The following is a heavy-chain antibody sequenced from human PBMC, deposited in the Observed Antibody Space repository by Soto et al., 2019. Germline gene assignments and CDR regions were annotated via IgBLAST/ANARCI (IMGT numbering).Heavy chain of an antibody. Sequence: ASVKVSCKASGYTFTGYYMHWVRQAPGQGLEWMGWINPNSGGTNYAQKFQGRVTMTRDTSISTAYMELSRLRSDDTAVYYCAREGYDILTGGYYYYYGMDVWRQGTTVTVSS. V-gene: IGHV1-2*02. CDR3: AREGYDILTGGYYYYYGMDV. CDR2: INPNSGGT. J-gene: IGHJ6*02. D-gene: IGHD3-9*01. CDR1: GYTFTGYY.